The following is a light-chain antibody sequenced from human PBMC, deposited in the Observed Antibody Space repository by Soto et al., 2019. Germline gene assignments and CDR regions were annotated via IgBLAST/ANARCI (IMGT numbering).Light chain of an antibody. CDR3: QKYSGAPWT. J-gene: IGKJ1*01. CDR2: TAS. CDR1: QGISNY. V-gene: IGKV1-27*01. Sequence: DVQMTQSPSSLSASVGDRVTITCRASQGISNYLAWYQQMPGKVPKLLIYTASTLQSGVPSRFSGSGYGTDFTLTITSLQPEDVATYYCQKYSGAPWTFGQGTKVEIK.